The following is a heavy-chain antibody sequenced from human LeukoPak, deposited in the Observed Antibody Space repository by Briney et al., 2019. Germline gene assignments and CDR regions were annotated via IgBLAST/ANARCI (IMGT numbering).Heavy chain of an antibody. CDR3: AKDMQTWPRFPDY. CDR1: GFTVSSNY. D-gene: IGHD5-12*01. CDR2: INDSGSTR. V-gene: IGHV3-23*01. J-gene: IGHJ4*02. Sequence: GGSLRLSCAASGFTVSSNYMSWVRQAPGKGLEWVSGINDSGSTRFYVDSVKGRFTSSRDNPKNTLYLQMNGLRVEDTAVYYCAKDMQTWPRFPDYWGQGTLVTVSS.